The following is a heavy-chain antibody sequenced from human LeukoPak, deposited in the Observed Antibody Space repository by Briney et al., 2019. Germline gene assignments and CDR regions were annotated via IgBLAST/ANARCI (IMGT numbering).Heavy chain of an antibody. CDR1: GHTLTELS. V-gene: IGHV1-24*01. D-gene: IGHD4-17*01. CDR3: ARRTPGDPDD. CDR2: FDPEPGET. Sequence: ASVKVSCKVSGHTLTELSMHWVRQAPGRGLEWMGGFDPEPGETVYAQKFHGRVSMTEDTSTDTAYMELSSLRSEDTAVYYCARRTPGDPDDWGQGTLVTVSS. J-gene: IGHJ4*02.